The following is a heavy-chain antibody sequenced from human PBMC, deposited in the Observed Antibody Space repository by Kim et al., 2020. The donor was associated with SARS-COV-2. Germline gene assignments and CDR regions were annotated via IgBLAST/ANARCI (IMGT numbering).Heavy chain of an antibody. CDR1: GYTFTSYG. CDR2: ISAYNGNT. Sequence: ASVKVSCKASGYTFTSYGISWVRQAPGQGLEWMGWISAYNGNTNYAQKLQGRVTMTTDTSTSTAYMELRSLRSDDTAVYYCARKNLGDIVVVPAARPNYYYYYYYMDVWGKGTTVTVSS. V-gene: IGHV1-18*01. CDR3: ARKNLGDIVVVPAARPNYYYYYYYMDV. D-gene: IGHD2-2*02. J-gene: IGHJ6*03.